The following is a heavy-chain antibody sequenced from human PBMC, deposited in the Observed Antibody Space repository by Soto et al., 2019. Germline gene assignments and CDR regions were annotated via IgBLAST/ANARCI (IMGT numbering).Heavy chain of an antibody. CDR1: GFTFSSYE. J-gene: IGHJ4*02. Sequence: GSLILSCAASGFTFSSYEMNWVRQAPGKGLEWVSYISSSGSTIYYADSVKGRFTISRDNAKNSLYLQMNSLRAGDTAVYYCGRDGGYYGIDSWGQGTLVTVSS. D-gene: IGHD2-21*02. V-gene: IGHV3-48*03. CDR2: ISSSGSTI. CDR3: GRDGGYYGIDS.